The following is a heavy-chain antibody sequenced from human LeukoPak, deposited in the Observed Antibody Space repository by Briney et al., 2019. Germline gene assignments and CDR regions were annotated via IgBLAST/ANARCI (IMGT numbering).Heavy chain of an antibody. J-gene: IGHJ6*02. Sequence: SETLSLTCTVSGGSISSSYSYRGWIRQPPGKGLEWIGNIYYSGSTYYSPSLTSRVTVSVDTSENQFSLKLSSVTAADTAVYYCARAHSIASYYYGVDVWGQGTTVTVSS. V-gene: IGHV4-39*07. D-gene: IGHD2/OR15-2a*01. CDR3: ARAHSIASYYYGVDV. CDR1: GGSISSSYSY. CDR2: IYYSGST.